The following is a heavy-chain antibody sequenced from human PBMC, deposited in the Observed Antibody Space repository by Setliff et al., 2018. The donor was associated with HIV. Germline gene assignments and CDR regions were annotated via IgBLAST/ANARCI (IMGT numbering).Heavy chain of an antibody. D-gene: IGHD3-10*01. CDR3: ARLSHYYGTTEYTFDF. J-gene: IGHJ4*02. CDR2: VYRSGTT. Sequence: SETLSLACDVSGYSIVKGYYWGWIRQPPGKGLEWIGSVYRSGTTDFNPSLERRVTMSVDTSKNRFSLTLNSVTAADTAIYYCARLSHYYGTTEYTFDFWGQGTLVTVSS. CDR1: GYSIVKGYY. V-gene: IGHV4-38-2*01.